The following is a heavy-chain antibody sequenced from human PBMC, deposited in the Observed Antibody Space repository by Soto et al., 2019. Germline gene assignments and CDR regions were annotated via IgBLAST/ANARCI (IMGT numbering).Heavy chain of an antibody. D-gene: IGHD2-15*01. CDR3: ARVYCSGGSCYDYYYGMDV. CDR2: IYHSGST. CDR1: GGSISSSNW. V-gene: IGHV4-4*02. J-gene: IGHJ6*02. Sequence: QVQLQESGPGLVKPSGTLSLTCAVSGGSISSSNWWSWVRQPPGKGLEWIGEIYHSGSTNYNPSLKSRVTISVDKSKTQFSPKLSSVTAADTAVYYCARVYCSGGSCYDYYYGMDVWGQGTTVTVSS.